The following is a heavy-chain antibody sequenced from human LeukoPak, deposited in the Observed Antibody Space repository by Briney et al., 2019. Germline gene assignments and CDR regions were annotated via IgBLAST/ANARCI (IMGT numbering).Heavy chain of an antibody. D-gene: IGHD3-10*01. CDR3: ARGKRITMVRGAIIRAPDAFDI. V-gene: IGHV4-39*07. CDR1: GGSISSSSYY. CDR2: IYYSGST. Sequence: SETLSLTCTVSGGSISSSSYYWGWIRQPPGKGLEWIGSIYYSGSTYYNPSLKSRVTMSVDTSKNQFSLKLSSVTAADTAVYYCARGKRITMVRGAIIRAPDAFDIWGQGTMVTVSS. J-gene: IGHJ3*02.